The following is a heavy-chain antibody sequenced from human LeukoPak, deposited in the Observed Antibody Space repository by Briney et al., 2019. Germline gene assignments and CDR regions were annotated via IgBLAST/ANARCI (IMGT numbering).Heavy chain of an antibody. V-gene: IGHV3-7*01. CDR2: IKQDGSEK. J-gene: IGHJ4*02. CDR3: AGLAVADFDY. D-gene: IGHD6-19*01. Sequence: GGSLRLSCAASGFIFSSYWMSWVRQAPGKGLEWVANIKQDGSEKYYVDSVKGRFTISRDNAKNSLYLQMNSLRAEDTAVYYCAGLAVADFDYWGQGTLVTVSS. CDR1: GFIFSSYW.